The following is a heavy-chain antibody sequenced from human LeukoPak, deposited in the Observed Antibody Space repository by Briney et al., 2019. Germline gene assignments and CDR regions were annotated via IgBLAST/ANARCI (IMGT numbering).Heavy chain of an antibody. V-gene: IGHV4-39*07. D-gene: IGHD3-16*02. CDR3: ARGIFVIDY. J-gene: IGHJ4*02. CDR1: GGSISSSSYY. CDR2: IYYSGST. Sequence: SETLSLTCTVSGGSISSSSYYWGWIRQPPGKGLEWIGSIYYSGSTYYNPSLKSRVTISVDTSKNQFSLKLSSVTAADTAVYYCARGIFVIDYWGQGTLVTASS.